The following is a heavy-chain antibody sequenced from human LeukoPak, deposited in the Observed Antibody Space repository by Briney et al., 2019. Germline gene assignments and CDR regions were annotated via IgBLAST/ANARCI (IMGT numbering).Heavy chain of an antibody. CDR2: IYHSGTT. J-gene: IGHJ5*02. Sequence: PSETLSLTCTVSGGSISSDYWNWIRQPPGKGLEWIGLIYHSGTTKYNPSLKSRVTISVDTSKRHFSLKLTSVTAADTAVYYCARGFDPWGQGALVTVSS. CDR3: ARGFDP. V-gene: IGHV4-59*08. CDR1: GGSISSDY. D-gene: IGHD3-3*01.